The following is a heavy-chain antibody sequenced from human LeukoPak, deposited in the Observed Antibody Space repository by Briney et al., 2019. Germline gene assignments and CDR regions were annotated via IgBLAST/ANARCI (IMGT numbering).Heavy chain of an antibody. CDR1: GGSISSGSYY. D-gene: IGHD6-13*01. Sequence: SETLSLTCTVSGGSISSGSYYWGWIRHPAGKGLEWIGRIYTSGSTNYNPSLKSRVTISVVTSKNQFSLKLSSLTAADTAVYYCARKEDSSWYWFDLWGQGTLVTVSA. J-gene: IGHJ5*02. V-gene: IGHV4-61*02. CDR3: ARKEDSSWYWFDL. CDR2: IYTSGST.